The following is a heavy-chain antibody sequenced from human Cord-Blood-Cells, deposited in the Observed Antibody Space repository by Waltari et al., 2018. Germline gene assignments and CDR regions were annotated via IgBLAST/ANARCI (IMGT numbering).Heavy chain of an antibody. CDR3: ASSYCSSTSCQTSWYGMDV. V-gene: IGHV4-34*01. J-gene: IGHJ6*02. D-gene: IGHD2-2*01. CDR1: GGSFSGYY. CDR2: INHSGST. Sequence: QVQLQQWGAGLLKPSETLSLTCAVYGGSFSGYYWSWIRQPPGQGLEWIGEINHSGSTNYNPSLKSRVTISVDTSKNQFSLKLSSVTAADTAVYYCASSYCSSTSCQTSWYGMDVWGQGTTVTVSS.